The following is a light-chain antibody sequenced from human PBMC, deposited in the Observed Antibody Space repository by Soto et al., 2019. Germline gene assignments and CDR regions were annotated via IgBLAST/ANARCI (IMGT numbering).Light chain of an antibody. V-gene: IGKV3-15*01. CDR1: QSVRSN. CDR2: AAS. Sequence: ETVMTQSPATLSVSPGEWATLSCRASQSVRSNLAWYQQRPGQAPRLLIYAASTRATGIPARFSGSGSGTEFTLTIDSLQSEDFAVYYCQQYNNWPRTFGQGTKVDNK. J-gene: IGKJ1*01. CDR3: QQYNNWPRT.